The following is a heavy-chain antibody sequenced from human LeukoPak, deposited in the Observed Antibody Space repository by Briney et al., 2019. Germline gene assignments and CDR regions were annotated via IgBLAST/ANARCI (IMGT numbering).Heavy chain of an antibody. V-gene: IGHV1-69*13. D-gene: IGHD3-10*01. J-gene: IGHJ3*02. CDR2: IIPIFGTA. CDR1: GGTFSSYA. Sequence: ASVKVSCKASGGTFSSYAISWVRQAPGQGLEWMGGIIPIFGTANYAQKFQGRVTITADESTSTAYMELSSLRSEDTAVYYCARADRITMVRGVMENAFDIWGQGTMVTVSS. CDR3: ARADRITMVRGVMENAFDI.